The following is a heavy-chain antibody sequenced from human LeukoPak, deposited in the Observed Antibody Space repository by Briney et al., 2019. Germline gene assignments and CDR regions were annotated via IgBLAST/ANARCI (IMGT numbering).Heavy chain of an antibody. Sequence: SETLSLTCAVYGGSFSGYYWSWIRQPPGKGLEWIGEINHSGSTNYNPSLKRRVTISVDTSKNQFSLKLSSVTAADTAVYYCARGPGVDSSSVYAFDIWGQGTMVTVSS. J-gene: IGHJ3*02. CDR3: ARGPGVDSSSVYAFDI. V-gene: IGHV4-34*01. CDR1: GGSFSGYY. D-gene: IGHD6-6*01. CDR2: INHSGST.